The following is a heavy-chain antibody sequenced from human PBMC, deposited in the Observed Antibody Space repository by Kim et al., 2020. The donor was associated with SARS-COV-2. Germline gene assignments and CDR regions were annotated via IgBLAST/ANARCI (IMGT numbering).Heavy chain of an antibody. V-gene: IGHV4-39*01. CDR2: IYYSGST. D-gene: IGHD6-19*01. CDR3: ARTLIAVAGAVFDY. J-gene: IGHJ4*02. Sequence: SETLSLTCTVSGGSISSSSYYWGWIRQPPGKGLEWIGSIYYSGSTYYNPSLKSRVTISVDTSKNQFSLKLSSVTAADTAVYYCARTLIAVAGAVFDYWGQGTLVTVSS. CDR1: GGSISSSSYY.